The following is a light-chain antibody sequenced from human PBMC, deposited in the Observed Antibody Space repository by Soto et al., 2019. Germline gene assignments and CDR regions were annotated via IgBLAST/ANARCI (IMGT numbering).Light chain of an antibody. CDR3: QQYNSYPRT. CDR2: KAS. J-gene: IGKJ1*01. Sequence: DIQMTQSPSTLSASVGDRVTITCRASHSISSCLAWYQQKPGKAPKLLIYKASSLESGVPSRFSGSGSGTEFTLTISSLQPDDFATYYCQQYNSYPRTFGQGTKVEIK. CDR1: HSISSC. V-gene: IGKV1-5*03.